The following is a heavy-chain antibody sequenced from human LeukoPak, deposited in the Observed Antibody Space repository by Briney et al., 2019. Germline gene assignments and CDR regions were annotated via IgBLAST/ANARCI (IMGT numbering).Heavy chain of an antibody. D-gene: IGHD2-2*01. CDR2: IYGGGST. J-gene: IGHJ4*02. CDR3: AKERLFDCSSTSCYSDY. CDR1: GFTVSSDY. V-gene: IGHV3-53*01. Sequence: GGSLRLSCAASGFTVSSDYMSWVRQAPGKGLEWVSVIYGGGSTYYADSVKGRFTISRDNSKNTLYLQMNSLRAEDTAVYYCAKERLFDCSSTSCYSDYWGQGTLVTVSS.